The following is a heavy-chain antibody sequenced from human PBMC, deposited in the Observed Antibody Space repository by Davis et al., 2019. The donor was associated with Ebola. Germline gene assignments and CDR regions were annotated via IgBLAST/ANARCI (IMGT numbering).Heavy chain of an antibody. J-gene: IGHJ3*02. V-gene: IGHV3-30*03. CDR3: ARSTMSQDAFDI. CDR1: GFTFSSYG. D-gene: IGHD3-10*02. CDR2: ISYDGSNK. Sequence: GESLKISCAASGFTFSSYGMHWVRQAPGKGLEWVAVISYDGSNKYYADSVKGRFTISRDNSKNTLYLQMNSLRAEDTAVYYCARSTMSQDAFDIWGQGTMVTVSS.